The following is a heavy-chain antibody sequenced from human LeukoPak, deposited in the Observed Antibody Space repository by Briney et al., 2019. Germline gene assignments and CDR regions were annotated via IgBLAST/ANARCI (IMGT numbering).Heavy chain of an antibody. CDR1: GFTVSSNY. V-gene: IGHV3-53*01. CDR3: ASARLRGWFDP. CDR2: IYSGGST. D-gene: IGHD5-12*01. J-gene: IGHJ5*02. Sequence: GGSLRLSCAASGFTVSSNYMSWVRQAPGKGLEWVSVIYSGGSTYYADSVKGRFTISRDNPKNTLYLQMNSLRAEDTAVYYCASARLRGWFDPWGQGTLVTVSS.